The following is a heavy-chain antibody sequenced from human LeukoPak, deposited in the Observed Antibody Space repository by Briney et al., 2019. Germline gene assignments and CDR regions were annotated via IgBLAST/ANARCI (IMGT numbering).Heavy chain of an antibody. V-gene: IGHV3-30*02. CDR1: GFTFSSYG. D-gene: IGHD1-7*01. Sequence: GGSLRLSCAASGFTFSSYGMHWVRQAPGKGLEWVAVIWYDGSNKYYADSVKGRFTISRDNSKNTLYLQMNSLRAEDTAVYYCAKGTEAYNWNYGLFYWGQGTLVTVSS. CDR3: AKGTEAYNWNYGLFY. J-gene: IGHJ4*02. CDR2: IWYDGSNK.